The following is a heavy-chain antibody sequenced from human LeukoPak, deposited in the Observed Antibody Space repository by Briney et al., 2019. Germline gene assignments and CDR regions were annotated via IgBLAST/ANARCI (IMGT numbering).Heavy chain of an antibody. CDR3: ARDYDSSGRAFDY. Sequence: GGSLRLSCAASGFTFSSYAMSWVRQAPGKGLEWVSTISGSRGSTYYANSVKGRFTISRDNSRNTLYLQMTSLRAEDTAVYYCARDYDSSGRAFDYWGQGTLVTVSS. J-gene: IGHJ4*02. V-gene: IGHV3-23*01. CDR2: ISGSRGST. CDR1: GFTFSSYA. D-gene: IGHD3-22*01.